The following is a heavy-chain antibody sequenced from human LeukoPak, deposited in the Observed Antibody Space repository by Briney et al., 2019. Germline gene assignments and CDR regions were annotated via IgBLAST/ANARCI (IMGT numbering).Heavy chain of an antibody. CDR2: MNPNSGNT. D-gene: IGHD2-15*01. CDR1: GYTFSSYD. Sequence: ASVKVSCKASGYTFSSYDINWVRQATGQGLEWMGWMNPNSGNTGYAQKFQGRVTITRNTSISTAYMELSSLRSEDTAVYYCTRGAPGAYCSGGSCPYFDYWAREPWSPSPQ. V-gene: IGHV1-8*03. J-gene: IGHJ4*02. CDR3: TRGAPGAYCSGGSCPYFDY.